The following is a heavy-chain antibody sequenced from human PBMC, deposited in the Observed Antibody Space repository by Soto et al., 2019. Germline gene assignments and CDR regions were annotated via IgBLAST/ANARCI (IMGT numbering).Heavy chain of an antibody. CDR3: ATLWFGELLEQSFDP. J-gene: IGHJ5*02. CDR1: GGSVSSGSYY. D-gene: IGHD3-10*01. CDR2: IYYSGST. V-gene: IGHV4-61*01. Sequence: PSETLSLTCTVSGGSVSSGSYYWSWIRQPPGKGLEWIGYIYYSGSTNYNPSLKSRVTISVDTSKNQFSLKLSSVTAADTAVYYCATLWFGELLEQSFDPWGQGTLVTVSS.